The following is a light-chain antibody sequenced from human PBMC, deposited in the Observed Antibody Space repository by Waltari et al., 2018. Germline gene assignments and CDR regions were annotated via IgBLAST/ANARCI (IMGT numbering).Light chain of an antibody. CDR1: ALTRQS. Sequence: SYELTQPPSVSVSPGQTARTTCSGDALTRQSAYWYQQRPGQAPMLMIYQDTQRPSEIPERFSGSSSGTTVTLTISEVQAEDEADYYCQSADGSGTYVVFGGGTKLTVL. V-gene: IGLV3-25*03. J-gene: IGLJ2*01. CDR2: QDT. CDR3: QSADGSGTYVV.